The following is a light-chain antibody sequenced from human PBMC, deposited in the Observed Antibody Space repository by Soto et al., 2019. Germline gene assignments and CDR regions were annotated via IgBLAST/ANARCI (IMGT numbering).Light chain of an antibody. CDR3: QQSYSPPPIT. CDR1: QSVSSSY. J-gene: IGKJ5*01. V-gene: IGKV3-20*01. Sequence: EPVLTQSPGTLSLSPGERATLSCRASQSVSSSYLAWYQQKPGQAPRLLIHGASSRATGIPDRISGSGSGTDFTLTISRLEPEDFATYYCQQSYSPPPITFGQGTRLEIK. CDR2: GAS.